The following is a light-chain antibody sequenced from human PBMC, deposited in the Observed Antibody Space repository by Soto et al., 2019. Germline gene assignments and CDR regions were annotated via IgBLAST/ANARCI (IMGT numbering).Light chain of an antibody. CDR2: LNSDGSH. V-gene: IGLV4-69*01. J-gene: IGLJ2*01. CDR1: SWHSSYA. CDR3: QTWGTGIQV. Sequence: QLVLTQSPSASASLGASGKLTCTLSSWHSSYAIAWHQQQPEKGPRYLMRLNSDGSHSKGDGIPDRFSGSSSGAERYLTISSLQSEDEADYYCQTWGTGIQVFGGGTKLTVL.